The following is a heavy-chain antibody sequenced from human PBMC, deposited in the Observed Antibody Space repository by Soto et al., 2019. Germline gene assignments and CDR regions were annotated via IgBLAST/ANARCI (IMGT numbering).Heavy chain of an antibody. CDR1: GGSISSYY. CDR2: IYYSGST. D-gene: IGHD3-16*01. Sequence: SETLSLTCTVSGGSISSYYWSWIRQPPGKGLEWIGYIYYSGSTNYNPSLKSRVTISVDTSKNQFSLRLSSVTAADTAVYYCASVWGGAFDIWGQGTMVTVSS. V-gene: IGHV4-59*01. J-gene: IGHJ3*02. CDR3: ASVWGGAFDI.